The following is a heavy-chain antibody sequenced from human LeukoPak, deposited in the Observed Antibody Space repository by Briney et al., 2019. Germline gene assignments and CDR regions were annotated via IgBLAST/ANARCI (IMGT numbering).Heavy chain of an antibody. CDR3: ARDSAVYSDY. V-gene: IGHV5-51*01. CDR1: GYSFTTYW. Sequence: GESLKISCKGSGYSFTTYWIGWVRQMPGKGLECMGIIYPGDSDTRYSPSFQGQVTISADTSISTAYLQWSSLKASDTGMYYCARDSAVYSDYWGQGTLVTVPS. D-gene: IGHD1-26*01. J-gene: IGHJ4*02. CDR2: IYPGDSDT.